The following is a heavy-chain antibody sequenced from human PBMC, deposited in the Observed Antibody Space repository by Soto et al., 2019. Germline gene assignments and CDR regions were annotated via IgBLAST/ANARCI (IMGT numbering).Heavy chain of an antibody. CDR2: ISGSGGST. V-gene: IGHV3-23*01. CDR3: AKEGPYINSWSSAGCLQH. CDR1: GLAFKNYV. J-gene: IGHJ1*01. D-gene: IGHD2-2*02. Sequence: GWSPKICCAASGLAFKNYVMAWVRQAPGKGLEWVSHISGSGGSTDYAESVKGRFSISKDSVNNTLYLHMSSLRAEDTALYFCAKEGPYINSWSSAGCLQHWGLGTQVTVSS.